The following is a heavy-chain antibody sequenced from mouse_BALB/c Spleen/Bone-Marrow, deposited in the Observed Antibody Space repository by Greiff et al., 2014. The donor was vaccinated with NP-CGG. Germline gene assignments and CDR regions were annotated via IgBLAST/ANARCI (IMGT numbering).Heavy chain of an antibody. V-gene: IGHV1-55*01. Sequence: ESGAELVKPGTSVKLSCKASGYNFTSYWINWVKLRPGQGLEWIGDIYPGSGSTNYNEKFKSKATLTVDTSSSTAYMQLSSLASEDSALYYCARFSQLGLLAYWGQGTLVPVSA. CDR1: GYNFTSYW. CDR3: ARFSQLGLLAY. J-gene: IGHJ3*01. CDR2: IYPGSGST. D-gene: IGHD3-1*01.